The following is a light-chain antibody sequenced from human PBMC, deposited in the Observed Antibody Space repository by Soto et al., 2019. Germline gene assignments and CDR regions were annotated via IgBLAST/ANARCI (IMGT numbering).Light chain of an antibody. CDR1: SSNIGAGYD. CDR3: QSYDSSLSGSNV. Sequence: QSVLTQPPSVSGAPGQRVTISCTGSSSNIGAGYDVHWYQQLPGTAPKLLIYGNCNRPSGVPDRFSGSKSGTSASLAITGLQAEDEADYYCQSYDSSLSGSNVFGTGTKLTVL. J-gene: IGLJ1*01. V-gene: IGLV1-40*01. CDR2: GNC.